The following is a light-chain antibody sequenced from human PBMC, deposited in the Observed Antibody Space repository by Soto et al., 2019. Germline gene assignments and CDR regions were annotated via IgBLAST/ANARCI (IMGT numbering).Light chain of an antibody. CDR1: QSVSNNY. Sequence: EIVLTQSPGTLSLSPGEKATLSCRASQSVSNNYLAWYQQKPGQAPRLLIYGASSRATVIPDRFSGSWSATDFTLSIRRLEPEDFELYYCQQYLTSPTWTFGQGTKVEI. CDR3: QQYLTSPTWT. J-gene: IGKJ1*01. V-gene: IGKV3-20*01. CDR2: GAS.